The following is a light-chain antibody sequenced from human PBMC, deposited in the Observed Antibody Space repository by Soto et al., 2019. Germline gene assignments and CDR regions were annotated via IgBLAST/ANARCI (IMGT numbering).Light chain of an antibody. Sequence: DIQMTQSPSSLSASVGDRVTITCRASQTISSYLNWYQQKPGKAPKRLIYAASSLQSGVPSRFSGSGSGTYFTLTISSLQPEDFATYYCQQSHSIPYTFGQGTKLEIK. CDR1: QTISSY. J-gene: IGKJ2*01. CDR3: QQSHSIPYT. V-gene: IGKV1-39*01. CDR2: AAS.